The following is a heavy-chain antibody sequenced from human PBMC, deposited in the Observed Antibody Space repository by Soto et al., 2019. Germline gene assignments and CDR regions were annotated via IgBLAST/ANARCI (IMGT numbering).Heavy chain of an antibody. J-gene: IGHJ6*02. CDR1: GGSISSYY. D-gene: IGHD6-19*01. CDR3: ARNIVGIAVAGTGENYYYGMDV. CDR2: IYYSGST. Sequence: SETLSLTCTVSGGSISSYYWSWIRQPPGKGLEWIGYIYYSGSTNYNPSLKSRVTISVDTSKNQFSLKLSSVTAADTAVYYCARNIVGIAVAGTGENYYYGMDVWGQGTTVTVSS. V-gene: IGHV4-59*01.